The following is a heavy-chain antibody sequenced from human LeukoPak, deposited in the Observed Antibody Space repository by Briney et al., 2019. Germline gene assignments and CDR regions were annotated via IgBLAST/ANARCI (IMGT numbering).Heavy chain of an antibody. D-gene: IGHD3-9*01. J-gene: IGHJ3*02. CDR2: IYYSGST. V-gene: IGHV4-59*11. CDR3: ARESDYDILTGYYKSSAFDI. Sequence: PSETLSLTCTVSGGSISSHYWSWIRQPPGKGLEWIGYIYYSGSTNYNPSLTSRVTISVDTSKNQFSLKLSSVTAADTAVYYCARESDYDILTGYYKSSAFDIWGQGTMVTVSS. CDR1: GGSISSHY.